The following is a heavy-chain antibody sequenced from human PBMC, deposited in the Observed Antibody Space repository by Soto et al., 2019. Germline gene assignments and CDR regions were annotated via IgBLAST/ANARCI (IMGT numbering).Heavy chain of an antibody. CDR3: AHRPIVGAAI. J-gene: IGHJ4*02. Sequence: QVQLQESGPGLVKPSGTLSLTCAVFGGSISNSNWWTWVRLPPGKGLDWIGEIFHSASTNYNSSLMGRVTISVDKANNPFSLKRSSVTAADTAVYYCAHRPIVGAAIWGQGTLVTVSS. D-gene: IGHD1-26*01. CDR1: GGSISNSNW. V-gene: IGHV4-4*02. CDR2: IFHSAST.